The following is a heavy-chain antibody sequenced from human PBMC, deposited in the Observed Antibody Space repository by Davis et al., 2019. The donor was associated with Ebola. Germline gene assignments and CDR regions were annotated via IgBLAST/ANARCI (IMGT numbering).Heavy chain of an antibody. Sequence: SETLSLTCTVSGGSISSGGYYWSWIRQHPGKGLEWIGYIYYSGSTYYNPSLKSRVTISVDRSKNQFSLKLNSVTAADTAVYYCASLLTYYYDSSGYYTGYYFDYWGQGTLVTVSS. CDR2: IYYSGST. CDR3: ASLLTYYYDSSGYYTGYYFDY. J-gene: IGHJ4*02. CDR1: GGSISSGGYY. D-gene: IGHD3-22*01. V-gene: IGHV4-31*03.